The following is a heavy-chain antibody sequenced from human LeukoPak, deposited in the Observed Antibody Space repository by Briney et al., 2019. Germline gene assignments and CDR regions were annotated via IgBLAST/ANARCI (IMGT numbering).Heavy chain of an antibody. Sequence: PSETLSLTCTVSGGSISSSSYYWGWIRQPAGKGLEWIGRIYTSGSTNYNPSLKSRVTISVDTSKNQFSLKLSSVTAADTAVYYCARDLAVVVPAADPYYYYYYMDVWGKGTTVTVSS. V-gene: IGHV4-61*02. CDR2: IYTSGST. CDR1: GGSISSSSYY. D-gene: IGHD2-2*01. J-gene: IGHJ6*03. CDR3: ARDLAVVVPAADPYYYYYYMDV.